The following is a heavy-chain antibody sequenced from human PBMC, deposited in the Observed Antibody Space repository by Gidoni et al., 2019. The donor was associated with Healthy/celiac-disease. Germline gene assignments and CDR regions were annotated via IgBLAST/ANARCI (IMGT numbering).Heavy chain of an antibody. CDR2: ISGSGGST. D-gene: IGHD3-10*01. Sequence: EVQLLESGGGLVQPGGSLRLSCASSGFTFSRYAMSWVRQAPGKGLEWVSAISGSGGSTYYADSVKGRFTISRDNSKNTLYLQMNSLRAEDTAVYYCAKEGRSYGGRFDYWGQGTLVTVSS. J-gene: IGHJ4*02. CDR3: AKEGRSYGGRFDY. CDR1: GFTFSRYA. V-gene: IGHV3-23*01.